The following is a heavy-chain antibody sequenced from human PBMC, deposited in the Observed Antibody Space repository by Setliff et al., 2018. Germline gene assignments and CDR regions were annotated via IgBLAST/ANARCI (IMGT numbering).Heavy chain of an antibody. CDR1: GFTFSNAW. V-gene: IGHV3-15*01. D-gene: IGHD3-16*01. CDR3: TTDPSPTFGGVIGAAFDF. J-gene: IGHJ3*01. Sequence: PGGSLRLSCAASGFTFSNAWMSWVRQAPGKGLEWVGRIKSEADAGTTDYAAPVKGRFTISRDDSKNTLYLQMNSLKTEDTAVHYCTTDPSPTFGGVIGAAFDFWGQGTMVTVSS. CDR2: IKSEADAGTT.